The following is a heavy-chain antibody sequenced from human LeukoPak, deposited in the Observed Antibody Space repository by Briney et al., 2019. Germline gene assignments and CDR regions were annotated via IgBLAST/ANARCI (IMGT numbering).Heavy chain of an antibody. D-gene: IGHD3-22*01. Sequence: SETLSLTCTVSGYSISSGYYWGWIRQPPGKGLEWIGSIYHSGSTYYNPSLESRVTISVDTSKNQFSLKLSSLTAADTAVYYCARGSSLVLDKYYYDSSGYATGYMDVWGKGTTVTVSS. J-gene: IGHJ6*03. CDR2: IYHSGST. CDR1: GYSISSGYY. CDR3: ARGSSLVLDKYYYDSSGYATGYMDV. V-gene: IGHV4-38-2*02.